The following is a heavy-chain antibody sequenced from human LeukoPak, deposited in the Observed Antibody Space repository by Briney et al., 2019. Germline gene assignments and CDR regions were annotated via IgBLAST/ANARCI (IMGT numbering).Heavy chain of an antibody. CDR2: IYYSGNT. V-gene: IGHV4-39*07. D-gene: IGHD3-22*01. Sequence: ASETLSLTCTVSGGSISSSSYYWGWIRQPPGKGLEWIGSIYYSGNTYYSPSLMSRVTISVDTSKNQFSLNLSSVTAADTAMYYCARAPHFFDSSGSRYYFDYWGQGALVTVSS. J-gene: IGHJ4*02. CDR3: ARAPHFFDSSGSRYYFDY. CDR1: GGSISSSSYY.